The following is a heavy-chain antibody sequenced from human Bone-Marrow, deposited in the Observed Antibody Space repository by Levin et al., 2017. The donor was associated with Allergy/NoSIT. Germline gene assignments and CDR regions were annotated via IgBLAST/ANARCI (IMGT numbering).Heavy chain of an antibody. Sequence: PGGSLRLSCQTSGFTFDDHAMHWVRQAPGKGLEWVSGVSWNSHSTGYADSVQGRFIISRDSAKNSLFLQMNSLRPEDTAVYYCARGGNLAVYYYAGMDVWGQGTTVTVSS. J-gene: IGHJ6*02. D-gene: IGHD4-23*01. V-gene: IGHV3-9*01. CDR1: GFTFDDHA. CDR3: ARGGNLAVYYYAGMDV. CDR2: VSWNSHST.